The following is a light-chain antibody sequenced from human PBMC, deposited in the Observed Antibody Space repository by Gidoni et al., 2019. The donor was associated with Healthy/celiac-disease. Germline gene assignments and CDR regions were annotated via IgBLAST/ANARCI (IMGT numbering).Light chain of an antibody. Sequence: DIQMTQSPSTLSASVGDRVTITCRASQSIRSWLAWYQPKPGKAPKLLIYKASSLESGVPSRFSGSGSGTEFTLTISSLQPDDFATYYCQQYNSYSPRGYSFGQGTKLEIK. CDR3: QQYNSYSPRGYS. CDR2: KAS. CDR1: QSIRSW. V-gene: IGKV1-5*03. J-gene: IGKJ2*03.